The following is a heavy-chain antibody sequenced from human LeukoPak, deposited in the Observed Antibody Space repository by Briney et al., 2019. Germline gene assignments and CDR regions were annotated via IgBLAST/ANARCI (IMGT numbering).Heavy chain of an antibody. CDR2: IYYSGST. CDR3: ARADSVLPSSVDY. J-gene: IGHJ4*02. D-gene: IGHD4/OR15-4a*01. CDR1: GGSISSAAYY. Sequence: SETLSLTCTVSGGSISSAAYYWSWIRQHPGKGLEWIGYIYYSGSTYYNPSLKSRVSISIDTSKSQFSLKLNSVTAADTAVYYCARADSVLPSSVDYWGQGTLVTVSS. V-gene: IGHV4-31*03.